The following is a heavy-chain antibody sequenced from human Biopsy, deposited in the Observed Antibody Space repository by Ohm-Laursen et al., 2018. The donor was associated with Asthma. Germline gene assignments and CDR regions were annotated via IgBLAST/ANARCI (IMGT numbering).Heavy chain of an antibody. V-gene: IGHV1-69*15. J-gene: IGHJ6*02. CDR2: IISIFGPT. CDR1: GGTFSSNS. D-gene: IGHD4-17*01. CDR3: AREVSAVDYGYYYFAMDV. Sequence: SSVKVSCKAFGGTFSSNSINWVRQAPGQGLEWMGRIISIFGPTNYPQKFQGRVTISADDSTSTAYMELSSLRSEDSAVYYCAREVSAVDYGYYYFAMDVWGQGTTVTVSS.